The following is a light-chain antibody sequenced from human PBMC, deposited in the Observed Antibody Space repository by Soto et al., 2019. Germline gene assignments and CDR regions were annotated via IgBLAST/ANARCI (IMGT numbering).Light chain of an antibody. Sequence: QSALTQPASVSGSPGQSITISCTGTRSDVGGNNYVSWYQQHPGKAPKLMIYEVSNRPSGVSNRFSGAKSGNTASLTISGLQAEDEGDYYCSSYTSSSTLVFGTGTKLTVL. CDR2: EVS. V-gene: IGLV2-14*01. J-gene: IGLJ1*01. CDR3: SSYTSSSTLV. CDR1: RSDVGGNNY.